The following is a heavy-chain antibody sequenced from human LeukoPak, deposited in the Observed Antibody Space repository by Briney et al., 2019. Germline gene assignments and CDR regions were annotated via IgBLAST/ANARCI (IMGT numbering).Heavy chain of an antibody. CDR3: ARSLGYYDSSGYYDAFDI. CDR2: ISAYNGNT. CDR1: GCTFTSYG. V-gene: IGHV1-18*01. D-gene: IGHD3-22*01. Sequence: ASVKVSCKASGCTFTSYGISWVRQAPGQGLEWMGWISAYNGNTNYAQKLQGRVTMTTDTSTSTAYMELRSLRSDDTAVYYCARSLGYYDSSGYYDAFDIWGQGTMVTVSS. J-gene: IGHJ3*02.